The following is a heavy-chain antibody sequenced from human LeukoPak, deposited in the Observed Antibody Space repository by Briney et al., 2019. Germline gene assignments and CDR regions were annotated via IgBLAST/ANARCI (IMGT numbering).Heavy chain of an antibody. V-gene: IGHV4-34*01. Sequence: SETLSLTCAVYGGSFSGYYWSWIRQPPGKGLEWIGEINHSGSTNYNPSLKSRVTISVDTSKNQFSLKLSSVTATDTAVYYCARYAAGRAGWQTHRGSYWGQGTLVTVSS. CDR2: INHSGST. J-gene: IGHJ4*02. CDR1: GGSFSGYY. CDR3: ARYAAGRAGWQTHRGSY. D-gene: IGHD1-14*01.